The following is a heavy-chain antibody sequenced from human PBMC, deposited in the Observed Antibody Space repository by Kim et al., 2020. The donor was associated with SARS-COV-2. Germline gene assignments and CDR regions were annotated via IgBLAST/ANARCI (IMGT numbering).Heavy chain of an antibody. D-gene: IGHD6-13*01. CDR2: ISTANGNI. Sequence: ASVKVSCKASGYTLSNNALHWMRQASGQRLEWMGWISTANGNIEYSQKFQGRVTISRETSANTAFMEVRSLTSEDTAVYYCARGSSPARGSSFFSNYYGMDAWGQGTTVTVSS. CDR3: ARGSSPARGSSFFSNYYGMDA. J-gene: IGHJ6*02. V-gene: IGHV1-3*04. CDR1: GYTLSNNA.